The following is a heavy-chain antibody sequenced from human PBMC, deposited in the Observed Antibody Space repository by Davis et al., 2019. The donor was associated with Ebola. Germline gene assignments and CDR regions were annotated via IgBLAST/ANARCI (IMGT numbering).Heavy chain of an antibody. J-gene: IGHJ6*04. Sequence: SETLSLTCTVSDYSISSDYYWGWIRQPPGKGLEWLGTIFHAGTTYYNPSLKIRVTMSVDTSKNQFSLKLSSVTAADTAVYYCARNIVVVTAILFYYYGMDVWGKGTTVTVSS. CDR1: DYSISSDYY. D-gene: IGHD2-21*02. CDR3: ARNIVVVTAILFYYYGMDV. V-gene: IGHV4-38-2*02. CDR2: IFHAGTT.